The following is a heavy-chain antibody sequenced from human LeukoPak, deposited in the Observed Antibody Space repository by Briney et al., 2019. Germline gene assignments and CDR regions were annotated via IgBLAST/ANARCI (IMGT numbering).Heavy chain of an antibody. CDR3: ARTKTYYDILTGYRKPDAFGI. D-gene: IGHD3-9*01. J-gene: IGHJ3*02. Sequence: SETLSLTCAVYGGSFSGYYWSWIRQPPGKGLEWIGEINHSGSTNYNPSLKSRVTISVDTSKNQFSLKLSSVTAADTAVYYCARTKTYYDILTGYRKPDAFGIWGQGTMVTVSS. V-gene: IGHV4-34*01. CDR1: GGSFSGYY. CDR2: INHSGST.